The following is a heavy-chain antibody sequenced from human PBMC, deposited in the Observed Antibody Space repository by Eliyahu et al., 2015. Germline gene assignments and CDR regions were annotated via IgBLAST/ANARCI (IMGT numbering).Heavy chain of an antibody. D-gene: IGHD1-1*01. CDR2: IIPIFGTA. V-gene: IGHV1-69*01. Sequence: QVQLVQSGADVKKPGSSVKVSCKASGGTFTSKVTNWVRQAPGQGLEWMGGIIPIFGTANYAQKFQGRVTITADESTSTAYMELSNLRSEDTAVYYCARGPGTQNDFYYNFWGRGTQVTVSS. CDR1: GGTFTSKV. CDR3: ARGPGTQNDFYYNF. J-gene: IGHJ4*02.